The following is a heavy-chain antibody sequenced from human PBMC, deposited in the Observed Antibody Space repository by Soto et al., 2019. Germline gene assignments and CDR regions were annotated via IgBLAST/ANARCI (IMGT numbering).Heavy chain of an antibody. Sequence: QVQLQESGPGLVKPSQTLSLTCTVSGGSISSGGYYWSWIRQHPGKGLEWIGYIYYSGSTYYNPSLKSRVTISVDTSKNQFSLKLSSVTAADTAVYYCARVFRSPDYYYYYMDVWGKGTTVTVSS. D-gene: IGHD3-9*01. CDR1: GGSISSGGYY. CDR3: ARVFRSPDYYYYYMDV. V-gene: IGHV4-31*03. CDR2: IYYSGST. J-gene: IGHJ6*03.